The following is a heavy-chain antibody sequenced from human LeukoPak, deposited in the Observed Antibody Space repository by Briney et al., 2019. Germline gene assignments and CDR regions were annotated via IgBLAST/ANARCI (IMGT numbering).Heavy chain of an antibody. CDR2: IKLDGSEQ. V-gene: IGHV3-7*01. D-gene: IGHD2-2*03. Sequence: GGSLRLSCAASGFTFSTYWMIWVRQAPGKGLECVANIKLDGSEQYYVDSVKGRFTISRDNAKSSVYLQMNSLRAEDTAVYYCARAGRFGYCSGTSCYAPFDYWGKGTLVTVSS. J-gene: IGHJ4*02. CDR1: GFTFSTYW. CDR3: ARAGRFGYCSGTSCYAPFDY.